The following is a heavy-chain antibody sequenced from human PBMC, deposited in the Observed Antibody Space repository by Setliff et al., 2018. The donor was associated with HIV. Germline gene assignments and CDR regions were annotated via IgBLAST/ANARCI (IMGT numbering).Heavy chain of an antibody. V-gene: IGHV4-38-2*01. CDR2: IYHSGST. Sequence: SETLSLTCAVSGYSISSGYYWGWIRQPPGKGLEWIGNIYHSGSTYYNPSLKSRVTISVDTSKNQFSLKLSSVTAADTAVYYCARVDCSSTSCYRDYYYYMDVWGKGTTVTVSS. D-gene: IGHD2-2*01. J-gene: IGHJ6*03. CDR3: ARVDCSSTSCYRDYYYYMDV. CDR1: GYSISSGYY.